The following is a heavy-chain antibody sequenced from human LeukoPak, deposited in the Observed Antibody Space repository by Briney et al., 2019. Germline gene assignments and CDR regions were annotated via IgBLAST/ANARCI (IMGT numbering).Heavy chain of an antibody. D-gene: IGHD3-10*01. V-gene: IGHV4-59*01. CDR1: GGSISSYY. Sequence: KPAETLSLTCTVSGGSISSYYWSWIRQPPGKGLEWMGYIYYSGSTNYNPSLKSRVTISVDTSKNQFSLKLSSVTAADTAVYYCARVGEGAYYYYMDVWGKGTTVTVSS. CDR3: ARVGEGAYYYYMDV. J-gene: IGHJ6*03. CDR2: IYYSGST.